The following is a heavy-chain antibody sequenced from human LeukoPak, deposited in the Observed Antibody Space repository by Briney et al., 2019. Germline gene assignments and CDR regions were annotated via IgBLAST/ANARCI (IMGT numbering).Heavy chain of an antibody. V-gene: IGHV4-59*08. J-gene: IGHJ5*02. Sequence: SETLSLTCTVSVGSISSYYWSWIRQPPGKGLEWIGYIYYSGSTKYNPSLKSRVTISLDTSKNQVSLKLSSVTVADTAVYYCARLEFRGSGSYYNWFDPWGQGTLVTVSS. D-gene: IGHD3-10*01. CDR3: ARLEFRGSGSYYNWFDP. CDR1: VGSISSYY. CDR2: IYYSGST.